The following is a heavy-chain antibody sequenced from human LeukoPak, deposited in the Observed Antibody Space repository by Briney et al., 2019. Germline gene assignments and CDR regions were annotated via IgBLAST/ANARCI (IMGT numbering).Heavy chain of an antibody. D-gene: IGHD1-26*01. J-gene: IGHJ4*02. CDR3: ARQRSGSYFPDLYDY. CDR1: GYSFTNSW. Sequence: GESLKISCKGSGYSFTNSWIGWVRQMPGKGLEWMGIIYPGDSDTRYSPSFQGHVTISADKSISTAYLQWSSLKASDTAMYYCARQRSGSYFPDLYDYWGQGTLVTVSS. CDR2: IYPGDSDT. V-gene: IGHV5-51*01.